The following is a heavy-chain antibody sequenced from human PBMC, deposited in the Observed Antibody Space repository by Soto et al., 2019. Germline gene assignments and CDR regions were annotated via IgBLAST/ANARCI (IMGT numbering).Heavy chain of an antibody. D-gene: IGHD3-10*01. Sequence: SETLSLTCSVSGGSISIVGYYWSWIRHHPGKGLQWIGYIYNSVTTYYNPSLKSRVTISVDTSKNQFSLKLSSVTAADTAVYYCARHHGTITMVRGVISRGGNWFDPWGQGTLVTVSS. V-gene: IGHV4-39*01. CDR3: ARHHGTITMVRGVISRGGNWFDP. CDR1: GGSISIVGYY. CDR2: IYNSVTT. J-gene: IGHJ5*02.